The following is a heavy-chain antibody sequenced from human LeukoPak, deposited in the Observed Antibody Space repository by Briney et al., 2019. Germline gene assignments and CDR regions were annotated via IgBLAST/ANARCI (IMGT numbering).Heavy chain of an antibody. V-gene: IGHV3-30*18. J-gene: IGHJ3*02. CDR2: ISYDGSNK. CDR3: AKGHDSSGFLDAFDI. Sequence: PGGSLRLSCAASGFTFSSCGMHWVRQAPGKGLEWVAVISYDGSNKYYADSVKGRFTISRDNSKNTLYLQMNSLRAEDTAVYYCAKGHDSSGFLDAFDIWGQGTMVSVSS. D-gene: IGHD3-22*01. CDR1: GFTFSSCG.